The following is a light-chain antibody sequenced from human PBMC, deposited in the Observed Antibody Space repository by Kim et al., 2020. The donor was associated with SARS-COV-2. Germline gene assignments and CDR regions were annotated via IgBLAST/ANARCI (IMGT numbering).Light chain of an antibody. CDR2: GAS. J-gene: IGKJ5*01. CDR3: QQYGTWLIT. V-gene: IGKV3-15*01. CDR1: QSVNTN. Sequence: EIVMTQSPATLSVSPGERATLSCRASQSVNTNLAWYQQNPGQAPRLLIYGASSRATGIPDRFSGSGSGTEFTLTISSLQSEDFAIYYCQQYGTWLITFGQGTRLEIK.